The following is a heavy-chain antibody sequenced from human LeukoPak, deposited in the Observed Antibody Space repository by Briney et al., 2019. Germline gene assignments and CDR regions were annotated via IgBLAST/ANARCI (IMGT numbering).Heavy chain of an antibody. Sequence: ASVKVSCKASGYTFTSYGISWLRQAPGQGLEWMGWISAYNGNTNYAQKLQGRVTMTTDTSTSTAYMELRSLRSDDTAVYYCARDRNRYWYFDLWGRGTLVTVSS. V-gene: IGHV1-18*01. CDR3: ARDRNRYWYFDL. CDR1: GYTFTSYG. D-gene: IGHD1-14*01. CDR2: ISAYNGNT. J-gene: IGHJ2*01.